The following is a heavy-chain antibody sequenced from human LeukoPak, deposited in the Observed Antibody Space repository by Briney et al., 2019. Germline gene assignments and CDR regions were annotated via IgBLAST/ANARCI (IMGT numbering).Heavy chain of an antibody. J-gene: IGHJ5*02. CDR1: GGSSSSGDYY. V-gene: IGHV4-30-4*01. CDR3: ARASEWLSIDP. CDR2: IYYRGST. D-gene: IGHD3-3*01. Sequence: SETLSLTCTVSGGSSSSGDYYWSWIRQPPGKGLEWIGYIYYRGSTYYNPSLKSRVTISVDTSKNQFSLKLSSVTAADTAVYYCARASEWLSIDPWGQGTLVTVSS.